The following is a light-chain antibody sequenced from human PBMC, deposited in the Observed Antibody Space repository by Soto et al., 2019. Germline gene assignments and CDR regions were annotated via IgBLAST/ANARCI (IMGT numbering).Light chain of an antibody. J-gene: IGKJ4*01. CDR3: QQYTYWPPLT. V-gene: IGKV3-15*01. CDR2: GAS. Sequence: EVVMTQSPATLSVSPGERATLSCRASQSVGSNLAWYQQKPGQAPRLLIYGASTRATGIPARFSGSGSGTEFTLTISSLQSEDFAVYYCQQYTYWPPLTFGGGTKVEIK. CDR1: QSVGSN.